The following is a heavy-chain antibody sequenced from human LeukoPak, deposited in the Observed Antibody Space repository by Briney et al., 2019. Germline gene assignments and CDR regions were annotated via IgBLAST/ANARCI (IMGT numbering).Heavy chain of an antibody. CDR3: ARDSRGQQLVPDY. Sequence: ASVKVSCNASGYTFTSYGISWVPQAPGHGLKWMGWISAYNGNTNYVQKLQGRVTMTTDTSTSTDYMELRSLRSDDTAVYYCARDSRGQQLVPDYWGQGTLVTVS. CDR1: GYTFTSYG. V-gene: IGHV1-18*01. CDR2: ISAYNGNT. D-gene: IGHD6-13*01. J-gene: IGHJ4*02.